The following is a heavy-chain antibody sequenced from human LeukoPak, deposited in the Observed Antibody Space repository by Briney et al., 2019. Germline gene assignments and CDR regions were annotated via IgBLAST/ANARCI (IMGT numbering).Heavy chain of an antibody. CDR1: GYTFTSYG. CDR2: ISAYNGNT. V-gene: IGHV1-18*01. Sequence: GASVKVSCKASGYTFTSYGISWVRQAPGQGLEWMGWISAYNGNTNYAQKLQGRVTMTTDTSTSTAYMELRSLRSDDTAVYYCAAYRSGYQKGPFDYWGQGTLVTVSS. J-gene: IGHJ4*02. D-gene: IGHD3-22*01. CDR3: AAYRSGYQKGPFDY.